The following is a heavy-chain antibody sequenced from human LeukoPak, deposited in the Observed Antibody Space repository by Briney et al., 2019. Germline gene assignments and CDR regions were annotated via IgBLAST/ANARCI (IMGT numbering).Heavy chain of an antibody. V-gene: IGHV4-39*01. CDR2: IYYSGST. Sequence: PSETLSLTCTVSGGSISSSSYYWGWIRQPPGKGLEWIGSIYYSGSTYYNPSLKSRVTISVDTSKNQFSLKLSSVTAADTAVYYCARRVVRGVIGYWGQGTLVTVSS. CDR1: GGSISSSSYY. D-gene: IGHD3-10*01. J-gene: IGHJ4*02. CDR3: ARRVVRGVIGY.